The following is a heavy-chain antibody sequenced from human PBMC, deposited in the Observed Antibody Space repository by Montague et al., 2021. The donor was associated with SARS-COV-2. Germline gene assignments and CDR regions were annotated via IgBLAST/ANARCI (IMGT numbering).Heavy chain of an antibody. CDR3: ARGPRITMIVVVITDIWFDP. V-gene: IGHV4-34*01. CDR1: GGSFSGYY. D-gene: IGHD3-22*01. J-gene: IGHJ5*02. Sequence: SETLSLTCAVYGGSFSGYYWSWIRQPPGTGLEWIGEINHSGSTNYNPSLKSRVTISVDTSKNQFSLKLSSVTAADTVVYYCARGPRITMIVVVITDIWFDPWGQGTLVTVSS. CDR2: INHSGST.